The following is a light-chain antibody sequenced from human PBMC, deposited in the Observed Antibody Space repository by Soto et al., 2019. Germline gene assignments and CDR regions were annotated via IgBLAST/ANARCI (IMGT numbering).Light chain of an antibody. Sequence: EIVMTQSPATLSVSPGERATLSCRASQSVGNNLAWYQQKPGQAPRLLIYGASTRATGIPARFSGSGSGTEFNLTISSLQPEDFEVYYCQQYHNWNRGGTFGQGTKVDIK. V-gene: IGKV3-15*01. J-gene: IGKJ1*01. CDR1: QSVGNN. CDR2: GAS. CDR3: QQYHNWNRGGT.